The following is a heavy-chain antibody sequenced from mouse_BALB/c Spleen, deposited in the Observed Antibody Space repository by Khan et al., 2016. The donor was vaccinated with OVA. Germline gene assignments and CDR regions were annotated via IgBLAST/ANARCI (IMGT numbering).Heavy chain of an antibody. J-gene: IGHJ1*01. Sequence: VRLQQSGPELVKPGASVKISCKTSGYTFTEYTMHWVKQSHGKSLEWIGRINPNNGGTTYTQKFKGKATLTVDKSSNTAYMELRRLTSSESAVDYWAIRWFCTTANRYFDVWGEGTTVTVSS. CDR2: INPNNGGT. CDR3: AIRWFCTTANRYFDV. D-gene: IGHD1-2*01. V-gene: IGHV1-18*01. CDR1: GYTFTEYT.